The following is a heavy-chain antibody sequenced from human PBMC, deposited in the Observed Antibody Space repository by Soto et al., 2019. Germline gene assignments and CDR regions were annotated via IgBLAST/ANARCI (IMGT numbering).Heavy chain of an antibody. Sequence: SETLSLTCTVSGGSVSSASYYWSWIRQPPGKGLEWIGYLYYSGSTNYNPSLKSRVTISVDTSKNQFSLKLSSVTAADTAVYYCARDQGFYYDNSGYYRTPFDYWGQGTLVTVSS. V-gene: IGHV4-61*01. J-gene: IGHJ4*02. CDR2: LYYSGST. CDR1: GGSVSSASYY. CDR3: ARDQGFYYDNSGYYRTPFDY. D-gene: IGHD3-22*01.